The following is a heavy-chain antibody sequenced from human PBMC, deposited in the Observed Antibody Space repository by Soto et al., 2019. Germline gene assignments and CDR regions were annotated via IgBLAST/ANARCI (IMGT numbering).Heavy chain of an antibody. D-gene: IGHD2-21*02. CDR3: AREPRQGDRIYYFDS. J-gene: IGHJ4*02. V-gene: IGHV4-59*01. CDR1: GGSISSYS. Sequence: QVQLQESGPGLVKPSETLSLTCTVSGGSISSYSWNWIRQPPGKGLEWIGYMYNTGSTNYNPSLTSRVPISVDTSKTQFPLKLTSVTAADTAVYYCAREPRQGDRIYYFDSWGQGTLVTVSS. CDR2: MYNTGST.